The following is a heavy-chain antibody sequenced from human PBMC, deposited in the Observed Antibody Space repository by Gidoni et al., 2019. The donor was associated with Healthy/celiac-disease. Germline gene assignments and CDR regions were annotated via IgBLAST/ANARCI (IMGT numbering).Heavy chain of an antibody. CDR2: FDPEDGET. CDR3: ATESRELDAFDI. D-gene: IGHD1-26*01. J-gene: IGHJ3*02. V-gene: IGHV1-24*01. Sequence: QVQLVQSGAEVKKPGASVKXXXKVSGYTLTDLSMHWLRQATVKGLEWMGGFDPEDGETIYAQKFQGRVTRTENTFTDTAYMEMSSXXSEDTAVYYCATESRELDAFDIWGQGTXVXVSS. CDR1: GYTLTDLS.